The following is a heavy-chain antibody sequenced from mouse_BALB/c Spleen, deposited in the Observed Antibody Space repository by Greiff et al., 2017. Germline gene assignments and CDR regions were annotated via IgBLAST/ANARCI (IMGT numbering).Heavy chain of an antibody. CDR1: GYTFTSYW. CDR3: TREGYGNYVGYFDY. Sequence: VHVKQSGTVLARPGASVKMSCKASGYTFTSYWMHWVKQRPGQGLEWIGAIYPGNSDTSYNQKFKGKAKLTAVTSTSTAYMELSSLTNEDSAVYYCTREGYGNYVGYFDYWGQGTTLTVSS. J-gene: IGHJ2*01. V-gene: IGHV1-5*01. CDR2: IYPGNSDT. D-gene: IGHD2-10*02.